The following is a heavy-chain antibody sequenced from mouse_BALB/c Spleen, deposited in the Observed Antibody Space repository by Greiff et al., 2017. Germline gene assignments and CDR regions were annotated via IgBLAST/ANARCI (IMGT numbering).Heavy chain of an antibody. D-gene: IGHD1-1*01. V-gene: IGHV1-54*01. CDR1: GYAFTNYL. CDR2: INPGSGGT. Sequence: QVQLQQSGAELVRPGTSVKVSCKASGYAFTNYLIEWVKQRPGQGLEWIGVINPGSGGTNYNEKFKGKATLTADKSSSTAYMQLSSLTSDDSAVYFCARDFYYGSPLPMDYWGQGTSVTVSS. J-gene: IGHJ4*01. CDR3: ARDFYYGSPLPMDY.